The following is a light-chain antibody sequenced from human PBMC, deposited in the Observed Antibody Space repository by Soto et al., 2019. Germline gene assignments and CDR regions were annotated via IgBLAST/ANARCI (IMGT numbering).Light chain of an antibody. V-gene: IGKV3-20*01. CDR3: QQYGDSSWT. CDR1: QSVSNNY. Sequence: EIVLTQSPGTLSLSPGERATLSCRASQSVSNNYLAWYQQKPGQAPRLLIYAASSRATGIPDRFGGSGSGTDFTLTISRLEPEDFAVYYCQQYGDSSWTFGQGTEVDIK. J-gene: IGKJ1*01. CDR2: AAS.